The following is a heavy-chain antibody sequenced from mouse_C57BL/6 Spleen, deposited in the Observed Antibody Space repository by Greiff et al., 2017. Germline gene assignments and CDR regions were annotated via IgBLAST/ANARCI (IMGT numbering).Heavy chain of an antibody. CDR1: GYTFTSYW. CDR2: IHPNSGST. J-gene: IGHJ3*01. V-gene: IGHV1-64*01. Sequence: QVQLQQPGAELVKPGASVKLSCKASGYTFTSYWMHWVKQRPGQGLEWIGMIHPNSGSTNYNEKFKSKATLTVDKSSSTAYMQLSSLTSEDSAVYYGARERYYYGSSEAWFAYWGQGTLVTVSA. CDR3: ARERYYYGSSEAWFAY. D-gene: IGHD1-1*01.